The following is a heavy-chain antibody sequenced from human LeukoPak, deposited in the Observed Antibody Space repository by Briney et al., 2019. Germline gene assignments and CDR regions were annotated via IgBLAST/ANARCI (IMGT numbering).Heavy chain of an antibody. Sequence: GRSLRLSCAASGFTFSSYAMHWVRQAPGKGLEWVSSISSSSSYIYYADSVKGRFTIFRDNAKKALYLQMNSLRAEDTAVYYCARDLSAHYNYVWGSYRDYWGQGTLVTVSS. CDR2: ISSSSSYI. CDR3: ARDLSAHYNYVWGSYRDY. J-gene: IGHJ4*02. V-gene: IGHV3-21*01. D-gene: IGHD3-16*01. CDR1: GFTFSSYA.